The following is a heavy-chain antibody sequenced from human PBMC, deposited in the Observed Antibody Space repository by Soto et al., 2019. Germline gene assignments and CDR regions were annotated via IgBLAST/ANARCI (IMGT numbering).Heavy chain of an antibody. D-gene: IGHD2-15*01. CDR1: GFTVSSNY. CDR3: ARGMVVAATPAFDI. V-gene: IGHV3-53*01. J-gene: IGHJ3*02. Sequence: GSLRLSCAASGFTVSSNYVSWVRQAPGKGLKWVSVIYSGGSTYYADSVKGRFTISRDISKNTLYLQMNSLRAEDTAVYYCARGMVVAATPAFDIWGQGTMVTVSS. CDR2: IYSGGST.